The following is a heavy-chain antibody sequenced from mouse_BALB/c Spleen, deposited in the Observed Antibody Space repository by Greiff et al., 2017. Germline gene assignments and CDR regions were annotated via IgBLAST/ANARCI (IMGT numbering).Heavy chain of an antibody. CDR3: ARHPNYYGSSSYYAMDY. Sequence: VKLMESGPGLVAPSQSLSITCTVSGFSLTGYGVNWVRQPPGKGLEWLVVIWSDGSTTYNSALKSRLSISKDNSKSQVFLKMNSLQTDDTAMYYCARHPNYYGSSSYYAMDYWGQGTSVTVSS. CDR2: IWSDGST. CDR1: GFSLTGYG. D-gene: IGHD1-1*01. J-gene: IGHJ4*01. V-gene: IGHV2-6-1*01.